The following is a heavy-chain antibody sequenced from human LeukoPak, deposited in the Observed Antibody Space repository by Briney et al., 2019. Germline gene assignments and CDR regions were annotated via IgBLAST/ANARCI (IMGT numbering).Heavy chain of an antibody. CDR3: AREWALSGTGSIGCPY. D-gene: IGHD3-10*01. CDR2: INPSGGST. V-gene: IGHV1-46*01. CDR1: GYNFIRYY. J-gene: IGHJ4*02. Sequence: GASVKVSCKASGYNFIRYYMHWVRQAPGQGLEWMGLINPSGGSTTYAQKFQGRVTMTSDTSTTTVYMELSGLRYEDTAVYYCAREWALSGTGSIGCPYWGQGTLVTVPS.